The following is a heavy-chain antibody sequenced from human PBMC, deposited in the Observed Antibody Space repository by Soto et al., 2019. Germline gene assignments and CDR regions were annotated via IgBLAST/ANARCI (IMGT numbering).Heavy chain of an antibody. CDR3: ARDNSVGDSSGYWPYYFDY. V-gene: IGHV1-3*05. Sequence: QVQLVQSGAEEKKPGASVKVSCKASGYTFTSYAMHWVRQAPGQRLEWMGWINAGNGNTKYSQKFQGRVTITRDTXXSXAXXELSSLRSEDTAVYYCARDNSVGDSSGYWPYYFDYWGQGTLVTVSS. J-gene: IGHJ4*02. CDR2: INAGNGNT. CDR1: GYTFTSYA. D-gene: IGHD3-22*01.